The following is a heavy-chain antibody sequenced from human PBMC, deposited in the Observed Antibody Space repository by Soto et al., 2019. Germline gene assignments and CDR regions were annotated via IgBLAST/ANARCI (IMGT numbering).Heavy chain of an antibody. V-gene: IGHV1-69*01. Sequence: QVQLVQSGAEVKKPGSSVKVSCKASGGTFSSYAISWVRQAPGQGLEWMGGIIPLFGTANYAPKFQGRVTITADESTSTAYMELSSLRSEDTAVYYCAREGASGSHIGYWGQGTLVTVSS. J-gene: IGHJ4*02. D-gene: IGHD3-22*01. CDR1: GGTFSSYA. CDR3: AREGASGSHIGY. CDR2: IIPLFGTA.